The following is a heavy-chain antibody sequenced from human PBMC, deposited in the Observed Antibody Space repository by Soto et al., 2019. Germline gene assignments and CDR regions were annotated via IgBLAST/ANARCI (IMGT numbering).Heavy chain of an antibody. J-gene: IGHJ4*02. V-gene: IGHV1-18*01. D-gene: IGHD2-2*01. CDR1: GYTFTSYG. CDR2: ISAYNGNT. CDR3: ALGPGYCSSTSCYGDTRIGVY. Sequence: GASVKVSCKASGYTFTSYGISWVRQAPGQGLEWMGWISAYNGNTNYAQKLQGRVTMTTDTSTSTAYMELRSLRSDDTAVYYCALGPGYCSSTSCYGDTRIGVYWGQGTLVTVSS.